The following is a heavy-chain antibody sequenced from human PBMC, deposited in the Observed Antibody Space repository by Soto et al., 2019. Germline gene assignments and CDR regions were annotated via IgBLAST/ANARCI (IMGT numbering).Heavy chain of an antibody. D-gene: IGHD3-10*01. J-gene: IGHJ6*02. CDR1: GGSFSGYY. Sequence: SETLSRTCAVHGGSFSGYYRSWIRQPPGKGLEWIGEINHSGSTNYNPSLKSRVTISVDTSKNQFSLKLSSVTAADTAVYYCARSLLLWFGRLFGDPKRGMDVWGQGTTVTVSS. CDR3: ARSLLLWFGRLFGDPKRGMDV. V-gene: IGHV4-34*01. CDR2: INHSGST.